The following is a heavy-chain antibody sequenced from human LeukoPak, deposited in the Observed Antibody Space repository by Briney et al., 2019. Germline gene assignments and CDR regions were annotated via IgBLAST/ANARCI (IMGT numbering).Heavy chain of an antibody. V-gene: IGHV4-39*01. CDR1: GGFITSSSYY. D-gene: IGHD2-21*01. Sequence: SETLSLTCTVSGGFITSSSYYWAWIRQPPGKGLEWIGSIHYSGNTYYNPSLKSRTTISVDTSKNQFSLKLSSVSAVDTAMYFCAKHGRGGLSVLGDFWGQGALVIVSS. CDR2: IHYSGNT. J-gene: IGHJ4*02. CDR3: AKHGRGGLSVLGDF.